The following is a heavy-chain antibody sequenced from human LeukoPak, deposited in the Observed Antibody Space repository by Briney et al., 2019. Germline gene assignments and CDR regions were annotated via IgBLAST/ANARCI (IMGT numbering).Heavy chain of an antibody. CDR3: SREVRGDYWGF. Sequence: ASVKVSCKASGYTFTSYGISGVRQAPGQGLEWMGWISAYNGNTNYAQKLQGRVTMTTDTSTSTAYMELRSLRSDDTAVYYCSREVRGDYWGFWGQGTLVTVSS. D-gene: IGHD4-17*01. V-gene: IGHV1-18*01. CDR2: ISAYNGNT. J-gene: IGHJ4*02. CDR1: GYTFTSYG.